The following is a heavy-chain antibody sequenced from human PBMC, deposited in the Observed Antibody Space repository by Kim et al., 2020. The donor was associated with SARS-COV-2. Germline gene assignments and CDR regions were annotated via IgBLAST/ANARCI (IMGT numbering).Heavy chain of an antibody. Sequence: ASVKVSCKASGYTFTSYDINWVRQAPGQGLEWMGWVNPKSGNTGYIPKYQGRVTMTRDTSIMTAYMELRSLTSEDTAVYFCTRELPGTIPLYFDYWGQG. J-gene: IGHJ4*02. D-gene: IGHD1-1*01. CDR2: VNPKSGNT. CDR1: GYTFTSYD. CDR3: TRELPGTIPLYFDY. V-gene: IGHV1-8*01.